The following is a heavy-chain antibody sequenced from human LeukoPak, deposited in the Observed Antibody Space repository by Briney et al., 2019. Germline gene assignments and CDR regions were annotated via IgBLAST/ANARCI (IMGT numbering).Heavy chain of an antibody. CDR1: GGSIISTTYY. Sequence: PSETLSLTCTVSGGSIISTTYYWGWIRQPPGKGLEWIGTIHYSGSTYYNPSLKSRVTISADTSKNQFSLKVSSVTAADTAMYSCAGHGLHQAFDYWGQGTLVTVSS. J-gene: IGHJ4*01. CDR2: IHYSGST. CDR3: AGHGLHQAFDY. D-gene: IGHD5/OR15-5a*01. V-gene: IGHV4-39*01.